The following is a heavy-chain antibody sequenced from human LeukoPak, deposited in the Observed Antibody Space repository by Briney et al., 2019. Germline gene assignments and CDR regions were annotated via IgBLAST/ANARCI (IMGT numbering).Heavy chain of an antibody. CDR2: ISSSGSTI. CDR3: ARDTPVAGSYNWFDP. CDR1: GFTFSDYY. Sequence: PGGSLRLSCAASGFTFSDYYMSWIRQAPGKGLEWVSYISSSGSTIYYADSAKGRFTISRDDAKNSLYLQMNSLRAEDTAVYYCARDTPVAGSYNWFDPWGQGTLVTVSS. V-gene: IGHV3-11*01. D-gene: IGHD6-19*01. J-gene: IGHJ5*02.